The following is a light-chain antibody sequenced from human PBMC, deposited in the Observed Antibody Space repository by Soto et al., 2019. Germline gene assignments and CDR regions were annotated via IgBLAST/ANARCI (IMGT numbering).Light chain of an antibody. CDR1: RSVSSNY. J-gene: IGKJ5*01. CDR3: QQRSNWLGT. Sequence: VLTQSPGTLSLSPGERATLSCRASRSVSSNYLGWYQQKPGQAPRLLIYAVSTRATGIPDRFSGSGSGTDFTLTISSLEPEDFAVYYCQQRSNWLGTFGQGTRLEIK. V-gene: IGKV3D-20*02. CDR2: AVS.